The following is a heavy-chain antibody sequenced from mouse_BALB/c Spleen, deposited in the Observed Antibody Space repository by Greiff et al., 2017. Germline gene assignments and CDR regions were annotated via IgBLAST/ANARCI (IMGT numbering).Heavy chain of an antibody. CDR1: GFSLSTSGMS. CDR2: IWWNDDK. V-gene: IGHV8-8*01. Sequence: QVTLKESGPGILQPSQTLSLTCSFSGFSLSTSGMSVGWIRQPSGKGLEWLAHIWWNDDKYYNPALKSRLTISKDTSNNQVFLKIASVVTADTATYYCARMDYQAMDYWGQGTSVTVSS. J-gene: IGHJ4*01. CDR3: ARMDYQAMDY.